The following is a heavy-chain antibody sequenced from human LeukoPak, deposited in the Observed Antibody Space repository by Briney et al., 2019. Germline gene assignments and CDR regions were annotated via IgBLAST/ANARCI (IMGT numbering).Heavy chain of an antibody. CDR1: GFTFSSYS. CDR2: ISSSSSYI. V-gene: IGHV3-21*01. J-gene: IGHJ4*02. D-gene: IGHD5-12*01. Sequence: GGSLRLSCAASGFTFSSYSMNWVRQAPGKGLEWVSSISSSSSYIYYADSVKGRFTISRDNAKNSLYLQMNSLRAEDTAVYYCASTRIVATIGPMTFRGQGTLVTVSS. CDR3: ASTRIVATIGPMTF.